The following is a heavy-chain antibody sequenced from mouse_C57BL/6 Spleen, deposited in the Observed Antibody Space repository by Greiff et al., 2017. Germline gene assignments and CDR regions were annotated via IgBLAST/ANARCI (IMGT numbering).Heavy chain of an antibody. CDR3: ARRRYYYGSSPYAMDY. Sequence: QVQLQQSGAELVRPGTSVKVSCKASGYAFTNYLIEWVKQRPGQGLEWIGVINPGSGGTNYNEKFKGKATLTADKSSSTAYMQLSSLTSEDSAVYFCARRRYYYGSSPYAMDYWGQGTSVTVSS. CDR2: INPGSGGT. J-gene: IGHJ4*01. D-gene: IGHD1-1*01. CDR1: GYAFTNYL. V-gene: IGHV1-54*01.